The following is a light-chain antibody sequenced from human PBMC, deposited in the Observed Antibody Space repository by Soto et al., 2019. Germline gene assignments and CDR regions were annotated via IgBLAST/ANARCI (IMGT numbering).Light chain of an antibody. CDR1: QSVSGY. J-gene: IGKJ5*01. CDR2: ADS. V-gene: IGKV3-11*01. Sequence: IVLTQSPATLSLSAGEPATLSCRASQSVSGYIGWYQQKPGQAPRLLIYADSNRATGIPARFSGSGSGTDFNLTISSLEPEDFSVYDCQQRYNWPITFGQGTRLEIK. CDR3: QQRYNWPIT.